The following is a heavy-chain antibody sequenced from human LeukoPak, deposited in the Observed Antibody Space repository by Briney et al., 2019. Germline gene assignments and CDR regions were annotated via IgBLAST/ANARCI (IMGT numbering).Heavy chain of an antibody. D-gene: IGHD6-13*01. CDR2: ISGSGGST. Sequence: GGSLRLSCAASGFTFSNAWMSWVRQAPGKGLEWVSAISGSGGSTYYADSVKGRFTISRDNSKNTLYLQMNSLRAEDTAVYFCAKTSAAAGTYYYYGMDVWGQGTTVTVSS. J-gene: IGHJ6*02. V-gene: IGHV3-23*01. CDR3: AKTSAAAGTYYYYGMDV. CDR1: GFTFSNAW.